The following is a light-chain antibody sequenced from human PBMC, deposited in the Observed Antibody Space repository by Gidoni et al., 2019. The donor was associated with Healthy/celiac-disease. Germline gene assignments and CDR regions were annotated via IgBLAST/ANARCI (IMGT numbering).Light chain of an antibody. CDR3: SSYTSSSTDVV. Sequence: QSALPQPASVSGPPGQPLTISGTGSSSDVGGYNYVSWYQQHPGKAPELMIYDVSNRPSGVSKRFSGSKSGNTASLTISGLQARDEADYYCSSYTSSSTDVVFGGGTKLTVL. J-gene: IGLJ2*01. CDR2: DVS. V-gene: IGLV2-14*03. CDR1: SSDVGGYNY.